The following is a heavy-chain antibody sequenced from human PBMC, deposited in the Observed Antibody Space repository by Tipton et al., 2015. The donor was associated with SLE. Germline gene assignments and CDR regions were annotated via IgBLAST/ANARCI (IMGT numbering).Heavy chain of an antibody. V-gene: IGHV4-39*02. Sequence: TLSLTCTVSGGSISSSTFYWGWIRQPLGKGLEWIGRLHYSGDTYYNSSLKSRVTISVDTSKNHFSLNLTSVTAADTAVYYCARGGLTLFGMVTSDYWGQGTLVTVSS. CDR1: GGSISSSTFY. CDR3: ARGGLTLFGMVTSDY. D-gene: IGHD3-3*01. CDR2: LHYSGDT. J-gene: IGHJ4*02.